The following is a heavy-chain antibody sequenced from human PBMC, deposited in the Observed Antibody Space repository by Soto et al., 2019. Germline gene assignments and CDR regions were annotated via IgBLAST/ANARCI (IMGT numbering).Heavy chain of an antibody. V-gene: IGHV3-48*03. CDR3: TRWRPTTYYGMDV. D-gene: IGHD4-17*01. Sequence: GGSLRLSCTASGFTFSNYEMNWVRQAPGKGLEWVSYISGSGTVITYADSVKGRFIMSRDNAKNSLYLQMNSLRAEDTAVYYCTRWRPTTYYGMDVWGQGTTVTVSS. CDR1: GFTFSNYE. J-gene: IGHJ6*02. CDR2: ISGSGTVI.